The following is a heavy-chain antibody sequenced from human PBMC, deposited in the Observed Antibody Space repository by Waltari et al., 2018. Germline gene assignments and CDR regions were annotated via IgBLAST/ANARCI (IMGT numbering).Heavy chain of an antibody. D-gene: IGHD6-13*01. Sequence: QVQLQESGPGLVKPSETLSLTCTVSGGAISSYYWRWIRQRPGKGLGWIGYIYYSGSTNYNPSLKSRVTISVDTSKNQFSLKLSSVTAADTAVYYCARHKGIPVYMDVWGKGTTVTISS. CDR3: ARHKGIPVYMDV. V-gene: IGHV4-59*08. J-gene: IGHJ6*03. CDR2: IYYSGST. CDR1: GGAISSYY.